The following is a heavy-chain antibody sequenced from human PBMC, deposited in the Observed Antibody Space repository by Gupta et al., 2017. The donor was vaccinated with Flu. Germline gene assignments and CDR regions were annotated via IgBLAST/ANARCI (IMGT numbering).Heavy chain of an antibody. CDR2: LSTSGNS. V-gene: IGHV4-4*07. CDR3: AREKNRYFYGRDV. J-gene: IGHJ6*02. Sequence: QVQLQESGPRLVKTSETLSLTCTVPGGPLSSHYWSWVRQSAGNGLEWIGRLSTSGNSEYDPSLKSRLTMSADPSKNQFSLNRSSVTAAATAIDYCAREKNRYFYGRDVWGQGTTVTVSS. CDR1: GGPLSSHY.